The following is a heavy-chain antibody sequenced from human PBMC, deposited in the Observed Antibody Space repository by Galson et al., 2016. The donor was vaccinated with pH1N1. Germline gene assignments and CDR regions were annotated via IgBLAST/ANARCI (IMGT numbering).Heavy chain of an antibody. D-gene: IGHD2-21*01. CDR2: INQDGSEK. CDR3: ARAIAGPDSY. J-gene: IGHJ4*02. CDR1: GFTFTSYW. Sequence: SLRLSCAASGFTFTSYWMHWVRQAPGKGLEWVTNINQDGSEKYYVDSVKGRFTISRDNAKNSQYLQMNSLRAEDTAVYYCARAIAGPDSYWGQGTLVTVSS. V-gene: IGHV3-7*03.